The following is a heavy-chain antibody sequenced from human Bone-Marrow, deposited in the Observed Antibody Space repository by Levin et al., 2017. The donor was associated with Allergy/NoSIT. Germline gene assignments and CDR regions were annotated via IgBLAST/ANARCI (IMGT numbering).Heavy chain of an antibody. V-gene: IGHV3-30*18. CDR2: VSYDGSLE. CDR1: GFDFTVYG. D-gene: IGHD5/OR15-5a*01. J-gene: IGHJ4*02. Sequence: GGSLRLSCAASGFDFTVYGMHWVRQAPGKGLEWVALVSYDGSLEYYADSVKGRFTISRDNSKNTLYLQMNSLRPGDTAVYYCAKDVYDYNGRGHYRWMDQWGQGTLVTASS. CDR3: AKDVYDYNGRGHYRWMDQ.